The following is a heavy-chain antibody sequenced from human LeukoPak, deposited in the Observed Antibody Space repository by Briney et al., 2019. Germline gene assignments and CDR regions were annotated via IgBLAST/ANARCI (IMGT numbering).Heavy chain of an antibody. V-gene: IGHV3-33*01. CDR1: GFTFSDYG. CDR3: ARTRYNSGGGDY. J-gene: IGHJ4*02. D-gene: IGHD6-19*01. Sequence: PGGSLRLSCAASGFTFSDYGMHWVRQAPGKGLEWVAVLWYDGTNKYYADSVEGRFTISRDNSKNTLYLQMNSLRAEDTAVYYCARTRYNSGGGDYWGQGTLVTVSS. CDR2: LWYDGTNK.